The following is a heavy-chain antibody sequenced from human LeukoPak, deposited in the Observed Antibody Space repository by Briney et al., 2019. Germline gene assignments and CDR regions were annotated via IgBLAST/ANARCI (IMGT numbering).Heavy chain of an antibody. CDR1: GGIFSSYA. V-gene: IGHV1-69*05. D-gene: IGHD3-3*01. CDR2: IIPIFGTA. J-gene: IGHJ4*02. Sequence: ASVKVSCKDSGGIFSSYAVRWVRQAPGPGHEWMGGIIPIFGTANYAQKFQGRVTITTDESTSTAYMELSSLRSEDTAVYYCAIDNYDFGSGYTNWGQGTLVTVSS. CDR3: AIDNYDFGSGYTN.